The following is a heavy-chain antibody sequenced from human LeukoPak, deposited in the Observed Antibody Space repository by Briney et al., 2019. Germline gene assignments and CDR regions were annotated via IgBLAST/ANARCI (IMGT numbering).Heavy chain of an antibody. CDR3: ARGRPIFDY. Sequence: SETLSLTCTVSSYSISSAFYWGWIRQPPGKGLEWIGSIYYSGSTYYNPSLKSRVTISVDTSKNQFSLKLSSVTAADTAVYYCARGRPIFDYWGQGTLVTVSS. CDR1: SYSISSAFY. D-gene: IGHD1-1*01. J-gene: IGHJ4*02. V-gene: IGHV4-38-2*02. CDR2: IYYSGST.